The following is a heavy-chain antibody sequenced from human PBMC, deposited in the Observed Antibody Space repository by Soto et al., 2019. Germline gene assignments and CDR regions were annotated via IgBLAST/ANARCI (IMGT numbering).Heavy chain of an antibody. CDR3: ARVLHPNKGGWFDP. CDR1: GGSISSGGYS. CDR2: IYHSGST. D-gene: IGHD1-26*01. J-gene: IGHJ5*02. Sequence: SETLSLTCAVSGGSISSGGYSWSWIRQPPGKGLEWIGYIYHSGSTYYNPSLKSRVTISVDRSKNQFSLKLSSVTAADTAVYYCARVLHPNKGGWFDPWGQGTLVTVSS. V-gene: IGHV4-30-2*01.